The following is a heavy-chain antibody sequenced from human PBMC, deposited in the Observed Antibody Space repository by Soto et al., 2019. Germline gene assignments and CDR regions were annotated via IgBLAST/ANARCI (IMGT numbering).Heavy chain of an antibody. V-gene: IGHV3-30*03. CDR1: GFTFGSYG. D-gene: IGHD4-17*01. CDR3: ARANYGDFFDY. Sequence: GGSLRLSCAASGFTFGSYGVHWVRQAPGKGLEWVAVISYDGSNKYYADSVKGRFIISRDNSKNTLYLQMNSLRAADTAVYYCARANYGDFFDYWGQGTLVTVSS. CDR2: ISYDGSNK. J-gene: IGHJ4*02.